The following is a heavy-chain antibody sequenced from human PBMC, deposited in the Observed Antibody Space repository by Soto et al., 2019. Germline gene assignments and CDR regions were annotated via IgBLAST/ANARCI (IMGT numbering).Heavy chain of an antibody. CDR1: GFPFSSYA. CDR3: ARSRGGDGYNPLDY. CDR2: ISYDGSNT. J-gene: IGHJ4*02. V-gene: IGHV3-30-3*01. Sequence: QVQLVDSGGGVVQPGRSLRLSCAASGFPFSSYAIHWVRQAPGKGLEWVAFISYDGSNTYYADSVRGRFSVSRDNSNNQLDLQMNILRAEDTAVYYCARSRGGDGYNPLDYWGQGTLVTVSS. D-gene: IGHD2-21*01.